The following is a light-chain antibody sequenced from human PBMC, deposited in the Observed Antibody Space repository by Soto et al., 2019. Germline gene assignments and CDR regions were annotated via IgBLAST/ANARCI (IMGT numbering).Light chain of an antibody. CDR3: QSYDSSLSGWV. J-gene: IGLJ3*02. CDR2: GNS. CDR1: SSNIGAGYD. V-gene: IGLV1-40*01. Sequence: QAVLTQPPSVSGAPGQRVTISCTGSSSNIGAGYDVHWYQQLPGTAPKLLIYGNSNRPSGVPDRFSGSKSGTSASLASTGLLAEDEADYYCQSYDSSLSGWVFGGGTKVTVL.